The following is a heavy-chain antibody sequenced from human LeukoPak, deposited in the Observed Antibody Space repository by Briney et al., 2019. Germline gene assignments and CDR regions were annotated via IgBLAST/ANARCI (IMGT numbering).Heavy chain of an antibody. Sequence: SETPSLTCAVYGGSFSGYYWSWIRQPPGKGLEWIGEINHSGSTNYNPSLKSRVTISGDTSKNQFSLKLSSVTAADTAVYYCARGGAMVRGVITYAYYFDYWGQGTLVTVSS. V-gene: IGHV4-34*01. CDR2: INHSGST. J-gene: IGHJ4*02. D-gene: IGHD3-10*01. CDR1: GGSFSGYY. CDR3: ARGGAMVRGVITYAYYFDY.